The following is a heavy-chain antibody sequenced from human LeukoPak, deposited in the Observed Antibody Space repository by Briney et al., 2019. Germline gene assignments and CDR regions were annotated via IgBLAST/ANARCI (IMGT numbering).Heavy chain of an antibody. CDR2: IYYSGST. V-gene: IGHV4-39*07. CDR3: ARGSGAAAGTGDY. Sequence: PSESLSLTCTVSGGSISSSSYYWGWIRQPPGKGLEWIGSIYYSGSTYYNPSLKSRVTISVDTSKNQFSLKLSSVTAADTAVYYCARGSGAAAGTGDYWGQGTLVTVSS. J-gene: IGHJ4*02. D-gene: IGHD6-13*01. CDR1: GGSISSSSYY.